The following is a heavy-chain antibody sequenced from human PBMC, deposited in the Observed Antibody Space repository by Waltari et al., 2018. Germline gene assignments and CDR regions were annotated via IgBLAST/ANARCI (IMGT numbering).Heavy chain of an antibody. CDR1: GFTFSTYA. V-gene: IGHV3-23*01. Sequence: EVQLLESGGGLVQPGGSLRLSCAASGFTFSTYAMSWVRQAPGKGLEWVSVISVSGGSTYYADSVKGRFTISRDNSKNTLYVQMNSLRVEDTAVYYCAKDPRGYNYGTGWYFDLWGRGTLVTVSS. D-gene: IGHD5-18*01. CDR3: AKDPRGYNYGTGWYFDL. J-gene: IGHJ2*01. CDR2: ISVSGGST.